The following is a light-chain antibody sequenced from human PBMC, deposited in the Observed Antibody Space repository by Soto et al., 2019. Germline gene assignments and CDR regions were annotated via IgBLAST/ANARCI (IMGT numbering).Light chain of an antibody. CDR2: HVS. CDR1: SSDVGGYNY. CDR3: SSYTSTSTYG. Sequence: QSALTQPASVSGSPGQSITISCTGTSSDVGGYNYVSWYQQYPGKAPKLMIYHVSNRPSGVSNRFSGSKSGNSASLTIPGLQAEDEADYYCSSYTSTSTYGFGTGTKVTVL. V-gene: IGLV2-14*01. J-gene: IGLJ1*01.